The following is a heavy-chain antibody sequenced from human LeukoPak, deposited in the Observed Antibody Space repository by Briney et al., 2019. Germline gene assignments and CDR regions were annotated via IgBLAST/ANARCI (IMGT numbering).Heavy chain of an antibody. CDR3: ARGARWYPY. D-gene: IGHD6-13*01. J-gene: IGHJ4*02. V-gene: IGHV4-59*11. CDR1: GGSISTHY. CDR2: INYSGRT. Sequence: PETLSLTCIVSGGSISTHYWSWIRPPPGKGLEWVAYINYSGRTNYNPSLKSRLTILVDTSQNQFSLKLSSVTAADTAVYYCARGARWYPYWGQGTLVTVSS.